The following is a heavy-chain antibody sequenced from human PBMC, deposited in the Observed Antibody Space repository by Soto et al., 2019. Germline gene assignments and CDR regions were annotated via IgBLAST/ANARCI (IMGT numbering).Heavy chain of an antibody. CDR3: ARDHQGEMATTN. CDR2: IIPIFGTA. Sequence: QVQLVQSGAEVKKPGSSVKVSCKASGGTFSSYAISWVRQAPGQGLEWMGGIIPIFGTANYAQKFQGRVTIXAXESTSTAYMELSSLRSEDTAVYYCARDHQGEMATTNWGQGTLVTVSS. J-gene: IGHJ4*02. CDR1: GGTFSSYA. V-gene: IGHV1-69*12. D-gene: IGHD5-12*01.